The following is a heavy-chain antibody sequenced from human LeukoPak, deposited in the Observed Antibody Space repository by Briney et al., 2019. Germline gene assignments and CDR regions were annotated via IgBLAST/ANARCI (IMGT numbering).Heavy chain of an antibody. CDR2: ISSSSSTI. V-gene: IGHV3-48*01. CDR3: ARTYDSSGPDDAFDI. D-gene: IGHD3-22*01. Sequence: PGGSLRLSGAASGFTFSSYSMNWVRQAPGKGLEWVSYISSSSSTIYYADSVKGRFTISRDNAKNSLYLQMNSLRAEDTAVYYCARTYDSSGPDDAFDIWGQGTMVTVPS. CDR1: GFTFSSYS. J-gene: IGHJ3*02.